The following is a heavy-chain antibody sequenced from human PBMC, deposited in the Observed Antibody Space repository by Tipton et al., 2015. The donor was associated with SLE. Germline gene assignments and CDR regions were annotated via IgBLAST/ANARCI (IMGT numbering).Heavy chain of an antibody. CDR1: GASITNYY. D-gene: IGHD6-6*01. CDR3: ARGGASSKYFDL. Sequence: TLSLTCTVSGASITNYYWSWIRQPPGKGLEWIAFIHYSGATNYNPSLKSRVTISVGTSKNQFSLKVTSVTAADTAVYYCARGGASSKYFDLWGRGTLLTVSS. J-gene: IGHJ2*01. V-gene: IGHV4-59*01. CDR2: IHYSGAT.